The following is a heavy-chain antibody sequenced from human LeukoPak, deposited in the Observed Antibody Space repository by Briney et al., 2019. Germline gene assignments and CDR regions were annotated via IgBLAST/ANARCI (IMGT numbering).Heavy chain of an antibody. V-gene: IGHV4-30-4*08. CDR1: GGSISSGDYY. D-gene: IGHD2-2*02. J-gene: IGHJ6*03. CDR3: ARTCSSTSCYKFGYYYYYMDV. Sequence: SETLSLTCTVSGGSISSGDYYWSWIRQPPGKGLEWIENIYYSGSTYYNPSLKSRVTISVDTSKNQFSLKLSSVTAADTAVYYCARTCSSTSCYKFGYYYYYMDVWGKGTTVTVSS. CDR2: IYYSGST.